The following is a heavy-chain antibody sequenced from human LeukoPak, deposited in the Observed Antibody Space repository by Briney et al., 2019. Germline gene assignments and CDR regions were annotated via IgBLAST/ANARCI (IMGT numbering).Heavy chain of an antibody. CDR2: IYYSGST. CDR1: GGSISTTTNS. V-gene: IGHV4-39*01. J-gene: IGHJ4*02. Sequence: SETLSLTCNVSGGSISTTTNSWGWAWLRQRPTKGLEWIGSIYYSGSTYYNPSLKSRVTISVDTSKNQFSLMLSSVTAADTAVYYCAPFGGHANYWGQGTLVTVSS. D-gene: IGHD3-10*01. CDR3: APFGGHANY.